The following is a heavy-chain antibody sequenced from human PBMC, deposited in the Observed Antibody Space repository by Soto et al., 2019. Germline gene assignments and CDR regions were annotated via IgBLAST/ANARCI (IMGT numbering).Heavy chain of an antibody. J-gene: IGHJ3*02. CDR2: ISYDGSNK. CDR3: AKMAKYSGSYAFDI. Sequence: GGSLGLSCAASGFTFRSYGMHWVRQAQGKGLEWVAVISYDGSNKYYADSVKGRFTISRDNSKNTLYLQMNSLRAEDTAVYYCAKMAKYSGSYAFDIWGQGTMVTVSS. CDR1: GFTFRSYG. V-gene: IGHV3-30*18. D-gene: IGHD1-26*01.